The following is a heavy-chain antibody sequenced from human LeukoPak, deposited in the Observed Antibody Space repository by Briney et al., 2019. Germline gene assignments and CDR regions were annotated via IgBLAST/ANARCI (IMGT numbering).Heavy chain of an antibody. D-gene: IGHD3-10*01. V-gene: IGHV1-69*13. CDR3: ARQLYYYGSGSYYYFDY. CDR2: IIPIFGTA. Sequence: SVKVSCKASGGTFSSYAISWVRQAPGQGLEWMGGIIPIFGTANYAQKFQGRVTITADESTSKAYMELNSLRSEDTAVYYCARQLYYYGSGSYYYFDYWGQGTLVTVSS. J-gene: IGHJ4*02. CDR1: GGTFSSYA.